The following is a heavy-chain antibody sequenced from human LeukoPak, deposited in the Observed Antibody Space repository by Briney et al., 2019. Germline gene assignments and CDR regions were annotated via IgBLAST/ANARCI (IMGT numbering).Heavy chain of an antibody. D-gene: IGHD3-9*01. CDR1: GFTFSTYN. Sequence: PGGSLRLSCAASGFTFSTYNMNWVRQAPGKGLEWVSSITSGGTYTYYADSVKGRFTTSRDNAKNSLTLQLSSLRAEDTAVYYCARGHYDILTASYKWTPDYWGQGILVTVSS. J-gene: IGHJ4*02. CDR3: ARGHYDILTASYKWTPDY. CDR2: ITSGGTYT. V-gene: IGHV3-21*06.